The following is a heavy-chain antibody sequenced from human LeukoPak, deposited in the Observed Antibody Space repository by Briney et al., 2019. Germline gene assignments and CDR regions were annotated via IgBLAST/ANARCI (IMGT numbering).Heavy chain of an antibody. V-gene: IGHV4-38-2*02. J-gene: IGHJ5*02. CDR2: IYHSGST. Sequence: SETLSLTCTVSGYSISSGYYWGWIRQPPGKGLEWIGSIYHSGSTYYNPSLKSQVTISVDTSKNQFPLKLSSVTAADTAVYYCARNKWELLSKNWFDPWGQGTLVTVSS. CDR1: GYSISSGYY. CDR3: ARNKWELLSKNWFDP. D-gene: IGHD1-26*01.